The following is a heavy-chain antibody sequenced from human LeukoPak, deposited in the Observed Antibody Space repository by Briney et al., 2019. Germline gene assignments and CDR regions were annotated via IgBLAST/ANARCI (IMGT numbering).Heavy chain of an antibody. CDR3: ARGPWASFDY. Sequence: PGGSLRLSCAASGFTFSTYSMNWVRQAPGKGLEWVSSISSGSGYIYYADSVKGRFTISRDNAKNSLYLQMNSLRAEDTAVYYCARGPWASFDYWGQGTLVTVSS. V-gene: IGHV3-21*01. J-gene: IGHJ4*02. D-gene: IGHD3-16*01. CDR1: GFTFSTYS. CDR2: ISSGSGYI.